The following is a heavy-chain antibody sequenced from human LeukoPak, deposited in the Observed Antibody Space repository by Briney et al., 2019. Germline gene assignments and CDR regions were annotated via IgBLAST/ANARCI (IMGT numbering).Heavy chain of an antibody. Sequence: GGTLRLSCEGSGFSFSSYWMTWVRQLPGKGPEWVANIRQDESERYFADSVKGRFTISRDNAKKSVYLHMSSLRAEDTALYYCARLSAYYYGSYFYYYMDVWGKGTTVTVSS. J-gene: IGHJ6*03. CDR3: ARLSAYYYGSYFYYYMDV. CDR2: IRQDESER. V-gene: IGHV3-7*01. CDR1: GFSFSSYW. D-gene: IGHD3-10*01.